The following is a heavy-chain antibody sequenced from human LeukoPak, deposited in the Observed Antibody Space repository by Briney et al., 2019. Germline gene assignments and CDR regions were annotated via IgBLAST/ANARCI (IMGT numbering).Heavy chain of an antibody. D-gene: IGHD6-19*01. J-gene: IGHJ4*02. CDR3: ASEETTNGGWTPNY. CDR1: GFPFSSSW. Sequence: GGSLRLSCAASGFPFSSSWMHWVRQAPGKGLVWVSRINSDGSSTSYADSVKGRFTISRDNTKNTLYLQMNSLRAEDTAVYYCASEETTNGGWTPNYWGQGTLVTVSS. CDR2: INSDGSST. V-gene: IGHV3-74*01.